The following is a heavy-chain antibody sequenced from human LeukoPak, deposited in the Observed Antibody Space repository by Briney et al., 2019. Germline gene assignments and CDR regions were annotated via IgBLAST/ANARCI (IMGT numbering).Heavy chain of an antibody. D-gene: IGHD6-13*01. CDR2: ISGSGDTT. V-gene: IGHV3-23*01. Sequence: PGRSLRLSCAASGFTFSSYAMSWVRQAPGKGLEWVSAISGSGDTTYYADSVKGRFTISRDNSRSTLYLQMNSLRAEDTAVYYCAKDLWQQVVPLDFFDYWGQGTLVTVST. CDR1: GFTFSSYA. J-gene: IGHJ4*02. CDR3: AKDLWQQVVPLDFFDY.